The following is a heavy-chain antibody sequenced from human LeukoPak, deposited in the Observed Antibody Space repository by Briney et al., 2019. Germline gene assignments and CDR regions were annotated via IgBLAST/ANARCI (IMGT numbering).Heavy chain of an antibody. Sequence: PGGSLRLSCAASGFTFSSYSMNWVRQAPGKGLEWVSSISSSSSYIYYADSVKGRFTISRDNAKNSLYLQMNSLRAEDTAVYYCARDTLPAAATLEDAFDIWGQGTMVTVSS. J-gene: IGHJ3*02. CDR1: GFTFSSYS. D-gene: IGHD6-13*01. CDR2: ISSSSSYI. V-gene: IGHV3-21*01. CDR3: ARDTLPAAATLEDAFDI.